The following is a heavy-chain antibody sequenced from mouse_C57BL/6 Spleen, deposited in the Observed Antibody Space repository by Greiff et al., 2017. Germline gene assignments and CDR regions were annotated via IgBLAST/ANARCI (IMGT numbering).Heavy chain of an antibody. CDR2: IYPGDGDT. D-gene: IGHD1-1*01. CDR1: GYAFSSYW. Sequence: QVQLKQSGAELVKPGASVKISCKASGYAFSSYWMNWVKQRPGKGLEWIGQIYPGDGDTNYNGKFKGKATLTADKSSSTAYMQLSSLTSEDSAVYFCARDVYYGSSLYAMDYWGQGTSVTVSS. J-gene: IGHJ4*01. V-gene: IGHV1-80*01. CDR3: ARDVYYGSSLYAMDY.